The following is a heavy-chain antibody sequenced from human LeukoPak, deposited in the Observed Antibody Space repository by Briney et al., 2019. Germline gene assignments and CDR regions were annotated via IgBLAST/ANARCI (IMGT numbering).Heavy chain of an antibody. J-gene: IGHJ4*02. D-gene: IGHD6-19*01. V-gene: IGHV3-23*01. Sequence: PGGSLRLSCAASGFTFSSYAMSWVRQAPGKGLEWVSVISDSGGDTYYADSVKGRFTISRDNSKNTLYLQMNSLRAEDTAIYYCAKDDGTYSSGWYDYWGQGTLVTVSS. CDR1: GFTFSSYA. CDR3: AKDDGTYSSGWYDY. CDR2: ISDSGGDT.